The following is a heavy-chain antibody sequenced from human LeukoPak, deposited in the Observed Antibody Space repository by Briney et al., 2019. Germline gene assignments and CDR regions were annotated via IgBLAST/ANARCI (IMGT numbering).Heavy chain of an antibody. V-gene: IGHV1-2*02. D-gene: IGHD1-14*01. Sequence: GASVKVSCKASGYTFTSYDINWVRQATGQGLEWMGWINPNSGGTNYAQKFQGRVTMTRDTSISTAYMELSRLRSDDTAVYYCARDYLSWPNRPRDFIYYYYMDVWGKGTTVTVSS. CDR1: GYTFTSYD. CDR2: INPNSGGT. CDR3: ARDYLSWPNRPRDFIYYYYMDV. J-gene: IGHJ6*03.